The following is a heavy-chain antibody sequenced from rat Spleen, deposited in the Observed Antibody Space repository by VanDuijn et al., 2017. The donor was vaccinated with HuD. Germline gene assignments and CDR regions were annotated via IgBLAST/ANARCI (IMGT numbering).Heavy chain of an antibody. D-gene: IGHD1-6*01. Sequence: EVQLQESGPGLVKPSQSLSLTCSVTGYSISSAYRWNWIRKFPGNKLEWMGYINSAGNTNYNPCLKSRIPISRDTSKNQFFLQVNSLSTEDTATYYCARSEGTHYYLPFADWGQGSLVTVSS. V-gene: IGHV3-3*01. CDR3: ARSEGTHYYLPFAD. CDR2: INSAGNT. CDR1: GYSISSAYR. J-gene: IGHJ3*01.